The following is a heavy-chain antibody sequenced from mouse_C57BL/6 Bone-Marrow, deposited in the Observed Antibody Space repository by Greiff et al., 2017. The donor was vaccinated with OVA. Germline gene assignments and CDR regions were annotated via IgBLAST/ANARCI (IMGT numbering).Heavy chain of an antibody. D-gene: IGHD2-3*01. CDR1: GFTITNTY. CDR2: IDPANGNT. Sequence: EVKLVESVAELVRPGASVKLSCTASGFTITNTYMHWVKQRPEQGLEWIGRIDPANGNTKYAPKFQGKATLTADTSSNTAYLQLSSLTSEDTAIYYCARNDGYYLAWFAYWGQGTLVTVSA. J-gene: IGHJ3*01. CDR3: ARNDGYYLAWFAY. V-gene: IGHV14-3*01.